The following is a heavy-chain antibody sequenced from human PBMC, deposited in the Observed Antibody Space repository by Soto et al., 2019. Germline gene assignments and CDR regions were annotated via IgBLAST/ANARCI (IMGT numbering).Heavy chain of an antibody. Sequence: QVQLVQSGAEVKKPGASVKVSCKASGYTFTSYGISWVRQAPGQGLEWMGWISAYNGNTNYAQKLQGRVTMTTDTSTSKAYMELRSLRSDDTAVYYCARDLLSYYDSSGYHGAFDIWGQGTMVTVSS. D-gene: IGHD3-22*01. CDR2: ISAYNGNT. V-gene: IGHV1-18*01. CDR3: ARDLLSYYDSSGYHGAFDI. CDR1: GYTFTSYG. J-gene: IGHJ3*02.